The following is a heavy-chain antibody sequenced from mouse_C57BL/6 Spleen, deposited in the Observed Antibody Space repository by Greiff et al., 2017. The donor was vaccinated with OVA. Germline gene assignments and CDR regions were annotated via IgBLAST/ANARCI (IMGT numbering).Heavy chain of an antibody. J-gene: IGHJ2*01. CDR3: ARRDYDPFDY. CDR1: GYSFTGYY. Sequence: EVQLQESGPELVKPGASVKISCKASGYSFTGYYMNWVKQSPEKSLEWIGEINPSTGGTTYNQKFKAKATLTVDKSSSTAYMQLKSLTSEDSAVYYCARRDYDPFDYWGQGTTLTVSS. V-gene: IGHV1-42*01. CDR2: INPSTGGT. D-gene: IGHD2-4*01.